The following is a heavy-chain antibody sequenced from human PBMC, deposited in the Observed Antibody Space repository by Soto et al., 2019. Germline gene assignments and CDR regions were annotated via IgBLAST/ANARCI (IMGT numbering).Heavy chain of an antibody. V-gene: IGHV1-69*12. CDR3: ASHYGSGGYYYRGLDY. CDR1: GGTFNSYA. Sequence: QVQLVQSGAEVKKPGSSVKVSCKASGGTFNSYAISWVRQAPGQGLEWMGGIIPIFGTADYAQKFQGRVTITAVESTSPAYMGLSRLTSEDTAVYYCASHYGSGGYYYRGLDYWGPGTLVTVSS. J-gene: IGHJ4*02. D-gene: IGHD3-22*01. CDR2: IIPIFGTA.